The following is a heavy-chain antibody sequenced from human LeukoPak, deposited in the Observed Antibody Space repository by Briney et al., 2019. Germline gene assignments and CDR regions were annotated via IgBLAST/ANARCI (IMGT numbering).Heavy chain of an antibody. CDR1: GGSFSKYY. J-gene: IGHJ4*02. D-gene: IGHD3-3*01. Sequence: SETLSLTCTVSGGSFSKYYWNWIRQPPGKGLEWVGDVDYSGTTSYNPSLKNRVTISIDTSKNSFSLKLNSVTTADTAIYYCARIGYYDFWRGSFFEYWGQGALVTVSS. CDR2: VDYSGTT. V-gene: IGHV4-59*01. CDR3: ARIGYYDFWRGSFFEY.